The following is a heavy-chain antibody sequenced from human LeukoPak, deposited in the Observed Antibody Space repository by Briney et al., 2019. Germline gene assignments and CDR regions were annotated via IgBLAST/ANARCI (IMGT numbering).Heavy chain of an antibody. CDR2: ISAYNGKK. J-gene: IGHJ4*02. V-gene: IGHV1-18*01. CDR3: ARYGPRYCSSTSCSSFVPHFDY. Sequence: ASVKVSCKASGYTFTSYGISWVRQAPGQGREWMGWISAYNGKKNYAQKLQGRGTITTETYTSKAYMELRKLRSKDTAVYYCARYGPRYCSSTSCSSFVPHFDYWGQGTLVTVSS. D-gene: IGHD2-2*01. CDR1: GYTFTSYG.